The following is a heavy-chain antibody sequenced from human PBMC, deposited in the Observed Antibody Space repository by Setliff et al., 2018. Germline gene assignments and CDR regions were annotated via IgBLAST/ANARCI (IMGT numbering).Heavy chain of an antibody. D-gene: IGHD6-13*01. CDR2: IYYSGST. CDR1: GGSISSSSYY. CDR3: ARVSMYSSSWYYYYYGMDV. Sequence: SETLSLTCTVSGGSISSSSYYWGWIRQPPGKGLEWIGSIYYSGSTYYNPSLKSRVTISVDTSKNQFSLKLSPVTAADTAVYYCARVSMYSSSWYYYYYGMDVWGQGTTVTVSS. J-gene: IGHJ6*02. V-gene: IGHV4-39*07.